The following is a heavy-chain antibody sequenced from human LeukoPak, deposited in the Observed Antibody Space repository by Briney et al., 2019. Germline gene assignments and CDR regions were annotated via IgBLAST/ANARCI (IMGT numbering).Heavy chain of an antibody. CDR3: ARGTDYYVSGSYMATFDP. CDR2: INPNSGGT. Sequence: GASVKVSCTGSGYTFTGYYMHWVRQAPGQGLEWMGWINPNSGGTNYAQKFQGRVTMTRDTSISTAYMELSRLRSDDTAVYYCARGTDYYVSGSYMATFDPWGQGTLVTVSS. J-gene: IGHJ5*02. D-gene: IGHD3-10*01. CDR1: GYTFTGYY. V-gene: IGHV1-2*02.